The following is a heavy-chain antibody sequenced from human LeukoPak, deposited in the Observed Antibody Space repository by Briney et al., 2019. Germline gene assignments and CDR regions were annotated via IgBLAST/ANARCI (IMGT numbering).Heavy chain of an antibody. CDR1: GFTFSSYG. J-gene: IGHJ5*02. D-gene: IGHD3-3*01. CDR2: IWYDGSNK. CDR3: ARGRSRITIFGVVHGNWFDP. V-gene: IGHV3-33*01. Sequence: GGSLRLSCAASGFTFSSYGMHWVRQAPGKGLEWVAVIWYDGSNKYYADSVKGRFTISRDNSKNTLYLQMNSLRAEDTAVYYCARGRSRITIFGVVHGNWFDPWGQGTLVTVSS.